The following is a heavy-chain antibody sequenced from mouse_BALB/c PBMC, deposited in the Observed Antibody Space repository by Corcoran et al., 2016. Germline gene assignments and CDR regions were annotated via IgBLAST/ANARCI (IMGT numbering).Heavy chain of an antibody. CDR2: IDPANGNT. J-gene: IGHJ3*01. Sequence: EVQLQQSGAELVKPGASVKLSCTASGFNIKDTYMHWVKQRPEQGLEWIGRIDPANGNTKYDPKFQGKATITADTSSNTAYLQLSSLTSEDTAVYYCASGSYYGSSVAYWGQGTLVTVSA. CDR1: GFNIKDTY. D-gene: IGHD1-1*01. V-gene: IGHV14-3*02. CDR3: ASGSYYGSSVAY.